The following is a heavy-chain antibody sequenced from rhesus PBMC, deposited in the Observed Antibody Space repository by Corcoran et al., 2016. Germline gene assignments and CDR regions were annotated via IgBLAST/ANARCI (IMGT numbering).Heavy chain of an antibody. CDR2: NSFRGRT. CDR1: GGSISSSYYY. CDR3: ARDVLAAPGTGFDF. D-gene: IGHD2-2*01. Sequence: QVQLQESGPGLVKPSETLSLTCAVSGGSISSSYYYWSWIRQAPGKGLESIGYNSFRGRTSYNPSLKRRVTISRRTSNRQFSLQLSSVTAADTAVYYCARDVLAAPGTGFDFWGQGVLVTVSS. J-gene: IGHJ4*01. V-gene: IGHV4-122*02.